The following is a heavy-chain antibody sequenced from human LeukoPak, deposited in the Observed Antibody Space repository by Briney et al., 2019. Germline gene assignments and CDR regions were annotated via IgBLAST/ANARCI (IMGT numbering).Heavy chain of an antibody. Sequence: PGRSLRLSCAASGFTFSSYGMHWVRQAPGKGLEWVAVISYDGSNKYYADSVKGRFTISRDNSKNTLYLQMNSLRAEDTAVYYCAKDLGNYYDSSGDLDYWGQGTLVTVSS. J-gene: IGHJ4*02. CDR1: GFTFSSYG. CDR3: AKDLGNYYDSSGDLDY. D-gene: IGHD3-22*01. V-gene: IGHV3-30*18. CDR2: ISYDGSNK.